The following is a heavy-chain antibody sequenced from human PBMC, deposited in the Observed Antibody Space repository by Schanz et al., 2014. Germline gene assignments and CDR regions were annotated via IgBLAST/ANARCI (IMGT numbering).Heavy chain of an antibody. V-gene: IGHV4-30-4*07. J-gene: IGHJ4*02. CDR2: IYYSGST. CDR3: ARLWGGWRIPDY. CDR1: GVSISSGGYS. Sequence: QVQLQESGPGLVKPSQTLSLTCAVSGVSISSGGYSWTWIRQPPGKGLEWIGYIYYSGSTYYNPPLKGRVTISEDPSKTQSSLMLASVTAADSAVYYCARLWGGWRIPDYWGQGTLVTVSS. D-gene: IGHD6-19*01.